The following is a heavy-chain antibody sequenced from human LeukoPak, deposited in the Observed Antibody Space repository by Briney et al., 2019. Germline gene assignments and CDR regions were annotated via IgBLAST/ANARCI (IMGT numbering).Heavy chain of an antibody. CDR1: GFTFSSYD. D-gene: IGHD2-2*01. CDR2: ISGSGGST. Sequence: GGSLRLSCAASGFTFSSYDMRWVRQAPGKGLEWVSAISGSGGSTYYADSVKGRFTISRDNSKNTLYLQMNSLRAEDTAVYYCAKEGRPAAFAEYFQHWGQGTLVTVSS. CDR3: AKEGRPAAFAEYFQH. J-gene: IGHJ1*01. V-gene: IGHV3-23*01.